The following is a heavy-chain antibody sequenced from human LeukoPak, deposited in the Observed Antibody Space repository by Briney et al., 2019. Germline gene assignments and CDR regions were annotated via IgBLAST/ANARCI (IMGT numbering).Heavy chain of an antibody. V-gene: IGHV3-23*01. CDR2: IDISGGST. J-gene: IGHJ4*02. Sequence: GGSLRLSCAVSGFTFNSHAMCWVRQAPGKGLEWVSSIDISGGSTYYADSVKGRFTISRDNSKNTLYLQVNSLRGEDTALYFCANEVRPNDYWGQGTLVTVSS. CDR3: ANEVRPNDY. CDR1: GFTFNSHA. D-gene: IGHD4/OR15-4a*01.